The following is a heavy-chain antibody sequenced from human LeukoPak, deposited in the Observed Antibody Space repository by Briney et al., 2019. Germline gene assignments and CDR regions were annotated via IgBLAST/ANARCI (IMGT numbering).Heavy chain of an antibody. CDR2: IYYSGST. D-gene: IGHD3-16*01. V-gene: IGHV4-39*07. CDR1: GFTFSSYS. Sequence: PGGSLRLSCAASGFTFSSYSMNWVRQPPGKGLEWIGSIYYSGSTYYNPSLKSRVTISVDTSKNQFSLKLSSVTAADTAVYYCASLGRSVYWGQGTLVTVSS. J-gene: IGHJ4*02. CDR3: ASLGRSVY.